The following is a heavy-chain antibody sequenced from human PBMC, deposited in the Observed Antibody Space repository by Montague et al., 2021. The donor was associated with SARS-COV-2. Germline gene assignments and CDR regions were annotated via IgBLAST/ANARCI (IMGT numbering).Heavy chain of an antibody. CDR1: GASISTGIYY. CDR3: ARFGSGTLEFNL. Sequence: TRSLTCTVSGASISTGIYYWSWIRQPAGKGLEWIGRIRTTGHTDYNSSLESRVFMSVDTSTNQFSLSLTSVTAADTAVYFCARFGSGTLEFNLWGQGTLVPVSS. D-gene: IGHD1-26*01. CDR2: IRTTGHT. J-gene: IGHJ5*02. V-gene: IGHV4-61*02.